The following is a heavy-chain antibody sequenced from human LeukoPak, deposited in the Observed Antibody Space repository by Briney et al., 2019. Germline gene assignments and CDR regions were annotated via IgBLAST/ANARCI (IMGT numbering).Heavy chain of an antibody. J-gene: IGHJ4*02. CDR2: IRFDESKM. D-gene: IGHD3-10*01. CDR3: ARKRGVFGDLYLNGSGDY. Sequence: GGSLRLSCAASGFTISNYGMHWVRQAPGKGLEWVAFIRFDESKMYYADSVKDRLTLSRDISKNTLYLQMNSLRAEDTAVYYCARKRGVFGDLYLNGSGDYWGQGTLVIVSS. V-gene: IGHV3-30*02. CDR1: GFTISNYG.